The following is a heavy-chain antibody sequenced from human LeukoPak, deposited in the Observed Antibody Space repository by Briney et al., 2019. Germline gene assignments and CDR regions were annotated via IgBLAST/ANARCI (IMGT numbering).Heavy chain of an antibody. J-gene: IGHJ6*02. V-gene: IGHV4-39*07. D-gene: IGHD1-26*01. Sequence: PSETLSLTCTVSGGSISSSTYYWGWIRQPPGKGLEWIGSIYYSGSTYYNPSLKSRVTISVDTSKNQFSLKLSSVTAADTAVYYCARVRWELKVNGMDVWGQGTTVTVSS. CDR3: ARVRWELKVNGMDV. CDR2: IYYSGST. CDR1: GGSISSSTYY.